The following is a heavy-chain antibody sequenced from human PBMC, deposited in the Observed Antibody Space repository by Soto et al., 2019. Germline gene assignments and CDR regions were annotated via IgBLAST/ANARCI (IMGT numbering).Heavy chain of an antibody. CDR1: GVSFIGYY. D-gene: IGHD3-10*01. J-gene: IGHJ3*02. CDR3: ARGLFFLWFGELLNAFYI. CDR2: INHSGST. Sequence: TSETLSLTCAVYGVSFIGYYWSWILQPPGKGLEWIGEINHSGSTNYNPSLKSRVTISVDTSKNQFSLKLGSVTAADTVVYYWARGLFFLWFGELLNAFYIWGKGTMVTVSS. V-gene: IGHV4-34*01.